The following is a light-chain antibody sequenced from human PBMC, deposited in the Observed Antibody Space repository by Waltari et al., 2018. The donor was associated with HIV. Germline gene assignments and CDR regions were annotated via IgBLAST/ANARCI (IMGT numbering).Light chain of an antibody. CDR3: SSYAGSNNFGV. J-gene: IGLJ2*01. CDR2: EVS. V-gene: IGLV2-8*01. CDR1: SSDAGGFTY. Sequence: QSALTQPPSASGSPGQSVTISCTATSSDAGGFTYVSWYQQHPGKAPKLMSYEVSTRPSGVPDRFSGSKSGNTASLTVAGLQAEDEADYYCSSYAGSNNFGVFGGGTKLTVL.